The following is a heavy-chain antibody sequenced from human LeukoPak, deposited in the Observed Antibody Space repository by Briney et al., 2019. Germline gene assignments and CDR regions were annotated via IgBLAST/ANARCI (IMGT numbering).Heavy chain of an antibody. CDR3: ARGEAWIDY. CDR2: TYYRYKWYN. V-gene: IGHV6-1*01. D-gene: IGHD1-26*01. Sequence: SQTLSLTCAISGDSVSSNSAAWNWLRQSPSRGLEWLGRTYYRYKWYNDYAVSVKGRITINPDTSKNQISLQLNSVTPEDTAVYYCARGEAWIDYWGQGTLVTVSS. J-gene: IGHJ4*02. CDR1: GDSVSSNSAA.